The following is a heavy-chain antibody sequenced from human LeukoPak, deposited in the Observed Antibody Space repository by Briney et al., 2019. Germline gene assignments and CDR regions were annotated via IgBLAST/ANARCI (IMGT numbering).Heavy chain of an antibody. CDR3: AKANGISGFDY. Sequence: GGSLRLSCAASGFTFSSYAMNWVRQAPGKGLEWVSTISGSGGSTYYADSVKGRFTISRDNSKNTLYLQMNSLRAEDTAVYYCAKANGISGFDYWGQGTLVTVSS. CDR2: ISGSGGST. CDR1: GFTFSSYA. J-gene: IGHJ4*02. V-gene: IGHV3-23*01. D-gene: IGHD1-26*01.